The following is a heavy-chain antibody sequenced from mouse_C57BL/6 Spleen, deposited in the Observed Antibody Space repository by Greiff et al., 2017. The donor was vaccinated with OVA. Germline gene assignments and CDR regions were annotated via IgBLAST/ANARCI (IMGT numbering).Heavy chain of an antibody. CDR1: GYTFTDYE. CDR2: IDPETGGT. CDR3: KRQRGD. J-gene: IGHJ2*01. V-gene: IGHV1-15*01. Sequence: QVQLQQSGAELVRPGASVTLSCKASGYTFTDYEMHWVKQTPVHGLEWIGAIDPETGGTAYNQKFKGKAILTADKSYSTAYLELDSLTSEDSASNNGKRQRGDWGQGTTLTVSS.